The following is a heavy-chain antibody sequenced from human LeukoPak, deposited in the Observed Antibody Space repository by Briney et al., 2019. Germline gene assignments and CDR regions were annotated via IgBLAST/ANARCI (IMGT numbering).Heavy chain of an antibody. CDR2: ISSSSSYI. CDR1: GFTFSSYS. Sequence: GGSLRLSCAASGFTFSSYSMNWVRQAPGKGLEWVSSISSSSSYIYYADSVKGRFTISRDNAKNSLYLQVNSLRAEDTAVYYCASEYCSGGSCYSDAFDIWGQGTMVTVSS. D-gene: IGHD2-15*01. CDR3: ASEYCSGGSCYSDAFDI. V-gene: IGHV3-21*01. J-gene: IGHJ3*02.